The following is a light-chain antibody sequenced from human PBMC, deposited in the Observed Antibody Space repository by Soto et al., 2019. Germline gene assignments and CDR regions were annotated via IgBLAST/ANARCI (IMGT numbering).Light chain of an antibody. Sequence: QSALTQPASVSGSPGQSITISCTGASSDVGRYNYVSWYQLHPGKAPKLIIYEVSNRPSGVSNRFSGSKSGNTASLTISGLRAEDEADYYCSSYTTTTTLEVFGTGTKLTVL. CDR3: SSYTTTTTLEV. V-gene: IGLV2-14*01. CDR1: SSDVGRYNY. J-gene: IGLJ1*01. CDR2: EVS.